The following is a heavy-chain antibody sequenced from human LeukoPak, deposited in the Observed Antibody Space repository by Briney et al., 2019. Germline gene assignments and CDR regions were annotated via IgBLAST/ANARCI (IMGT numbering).Heavy chain of an antibody. D-gene: IGHD3-3*01. CDR1: GYTFTGYY. Sequence: ASVKVSCKASGYTFTGYYMHWVRQAPGQGLEWMGWINPNSGGTNYAQKFQGRVTMTRDTSISTAYMELSRLRSDDTAVYYCARDPTGRLRSLEWVYFDYWGQGTLVTVSS. V-gene: IGHV1-2*02. CDR3: ARDPTGRLRSLEWVYFDY. CDR2: INPNSGGT. J-gene: IGHJ4*02.